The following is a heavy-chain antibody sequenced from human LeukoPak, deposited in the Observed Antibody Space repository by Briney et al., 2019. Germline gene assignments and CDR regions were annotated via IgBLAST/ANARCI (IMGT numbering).Heavy chain of an antibody. CDR1: GGTFSIYA. CDR3: ARDLTSSPYCGGDCYSYFDY. J-gene: IGHJ4*02. Sequence: SVTVSCKASGGTFSIYAISWVRQAPGQGLEWMGGIIPIFGTANYAQKFQGRVTITADESTSTAYMELSSLRSEDTAVYYCARDLTSSPYCGGDCYSYFDYWGQGTLVTVSS. CDR2: IIPIFGTA. D-gene: IGHD2-21*02. V-gene: IGHV1-69*13.